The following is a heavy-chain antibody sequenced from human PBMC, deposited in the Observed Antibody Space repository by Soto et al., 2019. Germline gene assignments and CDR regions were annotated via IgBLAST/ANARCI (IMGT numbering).Heavy chain of an antibody. CDR3: ARDLAYAFDY. V-gene: IGHV3-48*02. Sequence: PWGSLRLSCAASGFIFSSFSMNWIRQAPGKGLEWLSYIRSDSNHIGYADSVRGRFTISSDIAKNSLFLQMSSLRDEDTAVYYCARDLAYAFDYWGQGTLVTVSS. CDR2: IRSDSNHI. J-gene: IGHJ4*02. D-gene: IGHD3-16*01. CDR1: GFIFSSFS.